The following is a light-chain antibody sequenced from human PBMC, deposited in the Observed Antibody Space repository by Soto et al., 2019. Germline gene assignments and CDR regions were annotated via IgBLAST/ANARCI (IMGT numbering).Light chain of an antibody. CDR3: QQLNSYPRT. CDR1: QGIRSY. J-gene: IGKJ3*01. V-gene: IGKV1-9*01. CDR2: AAS. Sequence: DIQLTQSPSFLSASVGDRVTITCRASQGIRSYLAWYQQKPGKAPKLLIYAASTLQSGVPSRFSGSGSGTEFTLTIYSLQPEDFATYYCQQLNSYPRTFGPGTKLDIK.